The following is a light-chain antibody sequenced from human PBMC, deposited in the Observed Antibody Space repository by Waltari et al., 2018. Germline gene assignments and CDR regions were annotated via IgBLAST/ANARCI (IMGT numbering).Light chain of an antibody. CDR1: SSDVGGYNF. CDR2: DVS. V-gene: IGLV2-14*03. J-gene: IGLJ3*02. CDR3: SSFTTSSTLEV. Sequence: QSALTQPASVSGSPRQSIPISCTGTSSDVGGYNFVSWYQQHPGKAPKLIIYDVSKRPSGVSNRFSGSKSGNTASLTISGLQAEDEADYYCSSFTTSSTLEVFGGGTKLTVL.